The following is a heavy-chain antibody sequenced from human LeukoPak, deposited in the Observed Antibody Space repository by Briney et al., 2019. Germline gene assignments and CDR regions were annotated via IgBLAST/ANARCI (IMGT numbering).Heavy chain of an antibody. CDR3: ARYGDFVEGFDY. V-gene: IGHV4-38-2*01. D-gene: IGHD4-17*01. J-gene: IGHJ4*02. CDR1: GYSISSGYY. Sequence: PSETLSLTCAVSGYSISSGYYWGWIRQPPGKGLEWIGSIYHSGSTYYNPSLKSRVTISVDTSKNPFCLKLSSVTAADTAVYYCARYGDFVEGFDYWGQGTLVTVSS. CDR2: IYHSGST.